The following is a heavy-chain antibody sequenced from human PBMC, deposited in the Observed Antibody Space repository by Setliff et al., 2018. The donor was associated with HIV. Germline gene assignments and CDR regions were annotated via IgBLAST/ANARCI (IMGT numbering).Heavy chain of an antibody. D-gene: IGHD5-12*01. J-gene: IGHJ4*02. Sequence: LRLSCTGSGFTFSDYNMNWVRQTPGKGLEWVSRVNTDGNSKTYADSVKDRFTISRDNGKNTLFLQMNSLKVEDTGVYYCHSGYDSEEQSYFDYWGQGTLVTSPQ. V-gene: IGHV3-74*01. CDR3: HSGYDSEEQSYFDY. CDR2: VNTDGNSK. CDR1: GFTFSDYN.